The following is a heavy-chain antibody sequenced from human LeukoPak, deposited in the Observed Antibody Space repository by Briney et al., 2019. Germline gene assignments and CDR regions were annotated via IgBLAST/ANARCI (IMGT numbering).Heavy chain of an antibody. CDR3: ARVTYGSGTYGAFDY. J-gene: IGHJ4*02. CDR1: GFTFSSYW. D-gene: IGHD3-10*01. Sequence: PGGSLRLSCAASGFTFSSYWMHWVRQAPGKGLVWVSRINSDGSSTRYADSVKGRFTISRDNTKNTLYLQMNSLRAEDTAVYYCARVTYGSGTYGAFDYWGQGTLVTVSS. CDR2: INSDGSST. V-gene: IGHV3-74*01.